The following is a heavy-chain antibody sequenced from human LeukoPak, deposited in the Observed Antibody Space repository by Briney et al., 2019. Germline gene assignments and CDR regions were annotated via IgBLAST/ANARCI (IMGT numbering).Heavy chain of an antibody. Sequence: GESLKISCKGSGYKYGTRWVAWVGQMPGRGLEWMGIIYPDDSDARYSPSFQGQVTISADKSINTAYLQWSSLKASDTAIYFCARGAYGSGSYYNYYGMDVWGQGTTVTVSS. CDR3: ARGAYGSGSYYNYYGMDV. D-gene: IGHD3-10*01. CDR1: GYKYGTRW. CDR2: IYPDDSDA. V-gene: IGHV5-51*01. J-gene: IGHJ6*02.